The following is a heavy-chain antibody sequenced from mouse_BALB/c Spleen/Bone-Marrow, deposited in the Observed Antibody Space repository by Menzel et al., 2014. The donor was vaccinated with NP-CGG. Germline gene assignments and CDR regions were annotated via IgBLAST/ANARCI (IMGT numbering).Heavy chain of an antibody. CDR3: ASATTATYYAMDY. D-gene: IGHD1-2*01. CDR1: GFNIKDTY. V-gene: IGHV14-3*02. J-gene: IGHJ4*01. CDR2: IDPANGNT. Sequence: VQLKDSGAELVKPGASVKLSCTASGFNIKDTYMHWVKQRPEQGLEWIGRIDPANGNTKYDPKFQGKATITADTSSNTAYLQVSGLTSEDTAVYYCASATTATYYAMDYWGQGTSVTVSS.